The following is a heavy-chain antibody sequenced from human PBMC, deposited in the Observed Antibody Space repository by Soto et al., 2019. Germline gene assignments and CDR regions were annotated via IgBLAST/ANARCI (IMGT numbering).Heavy chain of an antibody. D-gene: IGHD5-12*01. CDR2: IYSGGGT. J-gene: IGHJ5*02. V-gene: IGHV3-66*01. Sequence: EVQLAESGGGLVQPGGSLRLSCVASGLTVSNTPMSWVRQAPGKGLEWVAVIYSGGGTHYADSVKGRFTISRDNSKNTVYLQRNSLRAEDTAVYYCARDGSGSWGQGTLVTVSS. CDR3: ARDGSGS. CDR1: GLTVSNTP.